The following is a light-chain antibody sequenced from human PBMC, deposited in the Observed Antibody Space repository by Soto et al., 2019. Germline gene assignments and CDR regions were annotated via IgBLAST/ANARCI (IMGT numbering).Light chain of an antibody. Sequence: EIVLTQSPGTLSLSPGERATLSCRASQSVTSSSLAWYRQRPGQAPSLLIYGASSRATGIPDRFSGSGSGTDFTLTISRLEPEDFAVYFCQKSGTSVTFGGGTKVEI. J-gene: IGKJ4*01. CDR1: QSVTSSS. V-gene: IGKV3-20*01. CDR3: QKSGTSVT. CDR2: GAS.